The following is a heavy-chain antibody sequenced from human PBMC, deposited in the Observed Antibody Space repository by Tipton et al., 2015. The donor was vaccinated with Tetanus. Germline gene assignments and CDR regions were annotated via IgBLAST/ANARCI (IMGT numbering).Heavy chain of an antibody. D-gene: IGHD3-16*01. V-gene: IGHV1-46*01. CDR1: GYTFTSYY. Sequence: QLVQSGAEVKKPGASVKVSCKASGYTFTSYYMHWVRQAPGQGLEWMGIINLSGGATTYAQEFQGRITMTRDTSTSTVYMELSSLRSEDAGVYYCAGDWGCGGKGTLVTVSS. CDR2: INLSGGAT. J-gene: IGHJ4*02. CDR3: AGDWGC.